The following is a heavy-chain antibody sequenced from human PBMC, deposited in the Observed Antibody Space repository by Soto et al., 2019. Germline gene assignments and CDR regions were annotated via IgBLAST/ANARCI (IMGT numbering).Heavy chain of an antibody. CDR3: ARGAATGFDY. CDR1: GFSFSAYG. D-gene: IGHD6-13*01. Sequence: SLRLSCTASGFSFSAYGMHWVRQAPGKGLEWVADMLFDASKKNYVGSVRGRFTTSRENAKNSLYLQMNSLRAGDTAVYYCARGAATGFDYWGQGTLVTVSS. CDR2: MLFDASKK. V-gene: IGHV3-30*03. J-gene: IGHJ4*02.